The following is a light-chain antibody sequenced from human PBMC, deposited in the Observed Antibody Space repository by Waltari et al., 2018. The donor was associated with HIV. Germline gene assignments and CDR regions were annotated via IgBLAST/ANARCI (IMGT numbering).Light chain of an antibody. CDR1: GSDIGGFDY. J-gene: IGLJ2*01. CDR2: EVT. CDR3: SSHESINNHVV. V-gene: IGLV2-8*01. Sequence: QAALTQPPSASGSLGQSCTLSCNGTGSDIGGFDYVSWFPQHPGKVPKLSIYEVTPRPQGVPERFSVSKSGNTAALTVSGLQDDDEADYYCSSHESINNHVVFGGGTSLTGL.